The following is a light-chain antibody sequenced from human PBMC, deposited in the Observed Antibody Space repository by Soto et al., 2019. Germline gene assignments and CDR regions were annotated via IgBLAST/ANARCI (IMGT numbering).Light chain of an antibody. CDR1: QGISSA. Sequence: AIQLTQSPSSLSASVGDRVTITCRASQGISSALAWYQQKPGKAPKLLIYDASSLESGVPSRFSGSGSGTDLTLTISSLQPEDFAAYYCQQFNNYPHQITFGQGTRLEIK. CDR3: QQFNNYPHQIT. CDR2: DAS. J-gene: IGKJ5*01. V-gene: IGKV1D-13*01.